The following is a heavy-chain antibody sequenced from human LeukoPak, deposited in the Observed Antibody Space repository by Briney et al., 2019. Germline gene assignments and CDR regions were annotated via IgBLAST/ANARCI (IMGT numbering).Heavy chain of an antibody. CDR2: ISSNGGST. J-gene: IGHJ4*02. D-gene: IGHD1-26*01. CDR1: GFTFSSYA. Sequence: GGSLRLSCSASGFTFSSYAMHWVRQAPGKGLEYVSAISSNGGSTYYADSVKGRFTISRDNSKNTLYLQMSSLRAEDTAVYYCAGGEEWDKGCAGYWGQGTLITVSS. CDR3: AGGEEWDKGCAGY. V-gene: IGHV3-64D*09.